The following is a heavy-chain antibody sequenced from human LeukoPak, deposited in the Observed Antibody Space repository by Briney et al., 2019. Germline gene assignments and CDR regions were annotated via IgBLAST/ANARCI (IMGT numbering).Heavy chain of an antibody. Sequence: PSETLSLTCDVYGASFSDYYWSWVRQPPGKGLEWIGEIYHSGSTNYNPSLKSRVTISVDKSKNQFSLKLSSVTAADTAVYYCARRRNCSSTSCYNQAFDPWGQGTLVTVSS. CDR1: GASFSDYY. V-gene: IGHV4-34*01. CDR2: IYHSGST. D-gene: IGHD2-2*02. CDR3: ARRRNCSSTSCYNQAFDP. J-gene: IGHJ5*02.